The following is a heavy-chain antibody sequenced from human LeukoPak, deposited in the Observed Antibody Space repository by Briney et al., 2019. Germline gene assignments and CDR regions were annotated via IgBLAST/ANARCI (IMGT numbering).Heavy chain of an antibody. Sequence: GGSLRLSCVASGFTFSNYWMHWVRQAPGKGLVWVSRINSDGSSTTYADSVKGRFTISRDNAKNTLYLQMNSLRAEDTAVYYFARAVHRAVTRLYNWFDPWGQGTLVTVSS. V-gene: IGHV3-74*01. CDR1: GFTFSNYW. CDR3: ARAVHRAVTRLYNWFDP. D-gene: IGHD2-21*02. J-gene: IGHJ5*02. CDR2: INSDGSST.